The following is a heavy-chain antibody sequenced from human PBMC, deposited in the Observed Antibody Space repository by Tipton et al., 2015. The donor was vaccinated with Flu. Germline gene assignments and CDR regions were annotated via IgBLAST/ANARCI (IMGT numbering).Heavy chain of an antibody. J-gene: IGHJ4*02. Sequence: QSGPEVKKPGASVKVSCRASGYTFTTYDINWVRQATGQGLEWMGWMNPYTGNTGYAQKFQGRVTMTRSTSTNTAYLELSSLRSDDTAVYYCTRDSSRLWGPGYWGQGTQVTVSS. D-gene: IGHD3-22*01. CDR1: GYTFTTYD. CDR3: TRDSSRLWGPGY. CDR2: MNPYTGNT. V-gene: IGHV1-8*01.